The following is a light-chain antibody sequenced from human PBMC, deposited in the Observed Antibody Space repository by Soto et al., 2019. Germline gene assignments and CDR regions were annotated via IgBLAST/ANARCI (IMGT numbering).Light chain of an antibody. CDR3: QQYFSSPWT. CDR2: WAS. V-gene: IGKV4-1*01. CDR1: RSVLYSSNNRNY. Sequence: DIVMTQSPDSLTVSLGERATINCKSSRSVLYSSNNRNYLAWYQQKPGQSPKLLIYWASTRESGVPDRFSGSGSGTDFTLAINSLQAEDVAVYYCQQYFSSPWTFGQGTKVEIK. J-gene: IGKJ1*01.